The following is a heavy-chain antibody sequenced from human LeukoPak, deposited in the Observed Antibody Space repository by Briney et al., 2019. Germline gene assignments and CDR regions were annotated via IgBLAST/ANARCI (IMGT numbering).Heavy chain of an antibody. D-gene: IGHD2-15*01. Sequence: GGSLRLSCAASGFIFSSYAMSWVRQAPGKGLEWVSVIYSGGSTYYAGSVKGRFTISRHNSKNTLYLQMNSLRAEDTAVYYCARDGRASCSGGSCYGNDAFDIWGQGTMVTVSS. V-gene: IGHV3-53*04. CDR3: ARDGRASCSGGSCYGNDAFDI. CDR1: GFIFSSYA. CDR2: IYSGGST. J-gene: IGHJ3*02.